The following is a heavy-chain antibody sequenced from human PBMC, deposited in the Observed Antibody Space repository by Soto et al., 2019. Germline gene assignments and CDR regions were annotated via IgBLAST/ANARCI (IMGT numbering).Heavy chain of an antibody. CDR3: AKEGRYSSSRGYFDY. J-gene: IGHJ4*02. Sequence: EVQLLGSGGGLVQPGGSLRLSCAASGFTFSRYGMSWVRQAPGKGLEWVSGISGSGGSTYYADSVKGRFTISRDNPKNTLYLQMNSLRAEDTAVYYCAKEGRYSSSRGYFDYWGQGTLVTVSS. CDR2: ISGSGGST. CDR1: GFTFSRYG. D-gene: IGHD6-13*01. V-gene: IGHV3-23*01.